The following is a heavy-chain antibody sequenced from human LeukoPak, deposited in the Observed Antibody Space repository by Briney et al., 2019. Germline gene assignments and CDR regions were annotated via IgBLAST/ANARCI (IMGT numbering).Heavy chain of an antibody. V-gene: IGHV3-23*01. CDR2: ISGSVGST. J-gene: IGHJ4*02. CDR1: GFTFSSYA. CDR3: AKDATPMNSIWDHFDS. Sequence: GGSLRLSCAASGFTFSSYAMSWVRQAPGKGLEWVSAISGSVGSTYYADSVKGRFTISRDNSKNTLYLQMNSLRAEDTAVYYCAKDATPMNSIWDHFDSWGQGTLVTVSS. D-gene: IGHD1-26*01.